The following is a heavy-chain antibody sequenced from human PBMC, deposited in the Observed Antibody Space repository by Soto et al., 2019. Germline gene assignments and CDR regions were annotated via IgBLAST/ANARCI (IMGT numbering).Heavy chain of an antibody. Sequence: HPGGSLRLSCTASGFNLGDYAMSWFRQAPGKGLEWVGFIRSKAYGGTTEYAASVKGRFTISRDDSKSIAYLQMNSLKTEDTAVYYCTGGWFGEFLYYYYGMDVWGQGTTVTVSS. CDR2: IRSKAYGGTT. CDR1: GFNLGDYA. V-gene: IGHV3-49*03. J-gene: IGHJ6*02. D-gene: IGHD3-10*01. CDR3: TGGWFGEFLYYYYGMDV.